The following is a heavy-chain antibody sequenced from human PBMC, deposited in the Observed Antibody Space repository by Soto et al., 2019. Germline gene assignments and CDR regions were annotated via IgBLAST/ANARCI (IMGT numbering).Heavy chain of an antibody. D-gene: IGHD3-10*01. J-gene: IGHJ4*02. CDR2: ISSSSSYI. V-gene: IGHV3-21*01. CDR3: ARARNELWFGELMDY. CDR1: GFTFSSYS. Sequence: GGSLRLSCAASGFTFSSYSMNWVRQAPGKGLEWVSSISSSSSYIYYADSVKGRFTISRDNAKNSLYLQMNSLRAEDTAVYYCARARNELWFGELMDYWGQGTLVTVSS.